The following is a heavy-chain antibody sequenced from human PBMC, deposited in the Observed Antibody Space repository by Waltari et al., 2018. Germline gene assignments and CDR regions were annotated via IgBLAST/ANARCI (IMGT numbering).Heavy chain of an antibody. D-gene: IGHD6-13*01. CDR3: AGWVGGSSLRFGNY. CDR1: GGSFSGYY. Sequence: QVQLQQWGAGLLKPSETLSLTCAVYGGSFSGYYWSWIRQPPGKGLEWIGEINHSAIANDNPSLRSRVSISVDTAKSQFSLEVSSVSAADTAVYYCAGWVGGSSLRFGNYWGQGTLVTVSS. CDR2: INHSAIA. V-gene: IGHV4-34*01. J-gene: IGHJ4*02.